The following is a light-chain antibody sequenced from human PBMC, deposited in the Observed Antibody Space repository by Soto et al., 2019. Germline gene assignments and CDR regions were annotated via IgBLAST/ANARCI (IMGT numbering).Light chain of an antibody. J-gene: IGKJ2*01. V-gene: IGKV1-9*01. CDR2: AAS. Sequence: DIQVTQSPSFLSASVGDRVTITCRASQDINSYLAWYQQKVGKAPKLLIYAASTLQNGVPSRFSGSGSGTEFTLTISSLQPKDSAIYYVQNLNNYPYTFGQGTKLEIK. CDR1: QDINSY. CDR3: QNLNNYPYT.